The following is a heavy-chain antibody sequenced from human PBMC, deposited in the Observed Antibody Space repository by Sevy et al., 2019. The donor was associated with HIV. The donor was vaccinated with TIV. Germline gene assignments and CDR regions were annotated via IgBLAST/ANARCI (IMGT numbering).Heavy chain of an antibody. D-gene: IGHD3-22*01. CDR2: IWFDGSNK. Sequence: GGSLRLSCAASGFTFSNHAMHWVRQAPGKGLEWVAAIWFDGSNKYYADSVKGRFTISRDNSQNTLYLEMNSLRVEDMAVYYCARAGWDPDYYDMAYWGQGTLVTVSS. V-gene: IGHV3-33*01. CDR1: GFTFSNHA. J-gene: IGHJ4*02. CDR3: ARAGWDPDYYDMAY.